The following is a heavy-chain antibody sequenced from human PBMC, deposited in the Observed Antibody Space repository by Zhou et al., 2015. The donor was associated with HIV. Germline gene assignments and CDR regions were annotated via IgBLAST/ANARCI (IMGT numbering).Heavy chain of an antibody. CDR2: IIPILRSP. V-gene: IGHV1-69*01. Sequence: QVQLEQSGAEVKRPGSSVKVSCKASGGTFTTDPISWVRQAPGQRLEWMGGIIPILRSPNYAQKFRDRVTITADESTTTVYMEVRSLTSDDTAMYYCARGQTYYYDKRGHYKNWYFDLWGRGTLVTVSS. CDR3: ARGQTYYYDKRGHYKNWYFDL. D-gene: IGHD3-22*01. J-gene: IGHJ2*01. CDR1: GGTFTTDP.